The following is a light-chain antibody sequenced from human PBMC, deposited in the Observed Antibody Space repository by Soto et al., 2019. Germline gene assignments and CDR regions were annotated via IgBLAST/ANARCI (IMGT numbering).Light chain of an antibody. CDR1: SSDVGAYNY. V-gene: IGLV2-14*01. J-gene: IGLJ3*02. CDR2: EVS. CDR3: SSYTSISTWV. Sequence: QSALTQPASVSGSPGQSITISCTGTSSDVGAYNYVSWYQQHPGKAPKLMIYEVSNWPSGVSNRFSGSKSGNTASLTISGLQAEDEADYYCSSYTSISTWVFGGGTKLTVL.